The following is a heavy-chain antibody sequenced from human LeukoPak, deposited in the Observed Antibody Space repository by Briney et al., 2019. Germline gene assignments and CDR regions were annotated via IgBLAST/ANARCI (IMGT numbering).Heavy chain of an antibody. V-gene: IGHV3-53*01. D-gene: IGHD1-26*01. Sequence: GGSLRLSCAASGFTVSSNYMSWVRQAPGKGLEWVSVIYSGGSTYYADSVKGRFTISRDNSKNTLYLQMDSLRAEDTAVYYCARTLDGSYYVLDYWGQGTLVTVSS. CDR3: ARTLDGSYYVLDY. CDR1: GFTVSSNY. CDR2: IYSGGST. J-gene: IGHJ4*02.